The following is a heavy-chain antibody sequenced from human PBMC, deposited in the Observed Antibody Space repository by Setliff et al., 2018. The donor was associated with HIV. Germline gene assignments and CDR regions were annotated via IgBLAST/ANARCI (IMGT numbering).Heavy chain of an antibody. J-gene: IGHJ3*02. CDR2: INPGNGNT. V-gene: IGHV1-3*01. Sequence: GASVKVSCKASGYTFTNYAIHWVRQAPGQRLEGMGWINPGNGNTKYSQKFQGRVTITRDTFATTAYMELSSLRSEDTAIFYCAREPIGGDDAFDIWGQVTMVTVSS. CDR1: GYTFTNYA. D-gene: IGHD2-21*02. CDR3: AREPIGGDDAFDI.